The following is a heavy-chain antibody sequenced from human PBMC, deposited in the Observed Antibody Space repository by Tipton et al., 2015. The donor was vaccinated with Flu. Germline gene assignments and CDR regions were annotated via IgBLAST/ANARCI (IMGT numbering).Heavy chain of an antibody. CDR2: IKQDGSEK. V-gene: IGHV3-7*01. Sequence: SLRLSCAASGFTFSSYWMSWVRQAPGKGLEWVANIKQDGSEKYYVDSVRGRFTISRDNAKNSLYLQMNNLRPEDTAVYYCARDPPIYYDTSGPLPYYIDYWGQGTLVTVSS. CDR1: GFTFSSYW. J-gene: IGHJ4*02. D-gene: IGHD3-22*01. CDR3: ARDPPIYYDTSGPLPYYIDY.